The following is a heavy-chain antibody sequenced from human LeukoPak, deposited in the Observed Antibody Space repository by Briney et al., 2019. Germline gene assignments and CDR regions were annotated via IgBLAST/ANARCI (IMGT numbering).Heavy chain of an antibody. D-gene: IGHD3-22*01. J-gene: IGHJ4*02. CDR2: ISAYNGNT. V-gene: IGHV1-18*04. Sequence: GASVKVSCKASGYTFTGYYMHWVRQAPGQGLEWMGWISAYNGNTNYAQKLQGRVTMTTDTSTSTAYMELRSLRSDDTAVYYCARDDSSLPDYWGQGTLVTVSS. CDR3: ARDDSSLPDY. CDR1: GYTFTGYY.